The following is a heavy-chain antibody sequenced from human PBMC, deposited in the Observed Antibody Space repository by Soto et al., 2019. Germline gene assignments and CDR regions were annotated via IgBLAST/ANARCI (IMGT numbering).Heavy chain of an antibody. CDR2: VIPIFGAP. D-gene: IGHD2-15*01. CDR3: AKIRWTISLQEEDAI. V-gene: IGHV1-69*06. J-gene: IGHJ4*02. Sequence: SVKVSCKSSGGTFGSYAISWVRQAPGQGLEWMGGVIPIFGAPHYAQKFDGRVTMTADIPTSTDYMELSSLKSADTAVYYCAKIRWTISLQEEDAIWGQGTLVTVSS. CDR1: GGTFGSYA.